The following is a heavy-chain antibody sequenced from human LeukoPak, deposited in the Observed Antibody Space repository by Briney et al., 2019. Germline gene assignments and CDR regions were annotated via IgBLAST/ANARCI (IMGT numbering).Heavy chain of an antibody. CDR2: INPSGGST. D-gene: IGHD5-18*01. CDR1: GYTFTSYY. CDR3: AVPIQLWQRRHDY. V-gene: IGHV1-46*01. J-gene: IGHJ4*02. Sequence: ASVKVSCKASGYTFTSYYMHWVRQAPGQGLEWMGIINPSGGSTSYAQKFQGRVTMTRDTSTSTVYMELSSLRSEDTAVYCCAVPIQLWQRRHDYWGQGTLVTVSS.